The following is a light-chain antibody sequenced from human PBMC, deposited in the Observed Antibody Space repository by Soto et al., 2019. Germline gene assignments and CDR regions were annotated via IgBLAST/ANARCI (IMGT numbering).Light chain of an antibody. V-gene: IGKV4-1*01. J-gene: IGKJ2*01. CDR2: WAS. CDR3: HQYYSTPYT. CDR1: QSVLHSSSNKNQ. Sequence: DIVMTQSPDSLAVSLGERATINCKSSQSVLHSSSNKNQLAWYQHKSGQPPKLLIYWASTRESGVPDRFSGSGSGTDFTLTISSLQAEDVAVYYCHQYYSTPYTFGQGTKLEIK.